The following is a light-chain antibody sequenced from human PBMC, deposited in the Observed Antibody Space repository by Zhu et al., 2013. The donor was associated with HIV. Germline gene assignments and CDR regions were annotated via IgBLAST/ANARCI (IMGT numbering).Light chain of an antibody. J-gene: IGKJ2*01. Sequence: DIVMTQSPDSLAVSLGERATINCNSSQSVFYSSTNKNYLTWYQQKPGQPPKLLLYWASTRESGVPDRFTGSGSGTDFTLTISSLQPEDFATYYCLQDYNYPRTFGLGDQAGDQT. V-gene: IGKV4-1*01. CDR2: WAS. CDR1: QSVFYSSTNKNY. CDR3: LQDYNYPRT.